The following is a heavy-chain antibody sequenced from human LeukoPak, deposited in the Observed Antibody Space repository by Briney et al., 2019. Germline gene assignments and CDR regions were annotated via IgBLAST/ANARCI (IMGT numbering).Heavy chain of an antibody. CDR2: INPSGGTT. Sequence: ASVKVSCKASGYTFTSYYMHWARQAPGQGLAWMGVINPSGGTTSYAQKFQGRVTMTRDTSTTTVYMELNSLRSEDTAVYYCARAYNWNDRFDYWGQGTLVTVSS. CDR1: GYTFTSYY. CDR3: ARAYNWNDRFDY. J-gene: IGHJ4*02. V-gene: IGHV1-46*01. D-gene: IGHD1-20*01.